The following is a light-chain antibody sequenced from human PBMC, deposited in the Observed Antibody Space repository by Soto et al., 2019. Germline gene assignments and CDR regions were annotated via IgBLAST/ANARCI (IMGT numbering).Light chain of an antibody. CDR2: AAT. V-gene: IGKV1-9*01. J-gene: IGKJ5*01. CDR3: QMLHSYPFN. Sequence: QFTQAMASLSEFVRAGGTIAGRASQGVSSSLAWYHQQPGKAPKLLIYAATTLQSGVPSRFSGSGSGTDFTLTINSLQPEEFATYYCQMLHSYPFNFGKGKRRAIK. CDR1: QGVSSS.